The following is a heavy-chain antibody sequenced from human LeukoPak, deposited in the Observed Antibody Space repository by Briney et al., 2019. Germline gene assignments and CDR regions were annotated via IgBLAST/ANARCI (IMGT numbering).Heavy chain of an antibody. D-gene: IGHD3-22*01. CDR3: ARGNYYDSSSDWFDP. CDR2: ISAYNGNT. V-gene: IGHV1-18*01. Sequence: ASVKVSCKASGYTFTSYGISWVRQAPGQGLEWMGWISAYNGNTNYAQKLQGRVTMTTDTSTSTAYMELSSLRSEDTAVYYCARGNYYDSSSDWFDPWGQGTLVTVSS. J-gene: IGHJ5*02. CDR1: GYTFTSYG.